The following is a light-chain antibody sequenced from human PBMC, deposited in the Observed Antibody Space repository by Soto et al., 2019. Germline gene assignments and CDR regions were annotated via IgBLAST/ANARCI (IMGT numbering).Light chain of an antibody. Sequence: QSVLTQPASVSGSPGQSITISCTGTSSDVGAYNYVSWYQQHPGKAPKLMIYDVSHRPSGVSNRFSGSKSGNTASLTISGLPAEDEADYYCSSYTSSSTLVVFGGGTKVTVL. CDR1: SSDVGAYNY. CDR3: SSYTSSSTLVV. CDR2: DVS. J-gene: IGLJ2*01. V-gene: IGLV2-14*03.